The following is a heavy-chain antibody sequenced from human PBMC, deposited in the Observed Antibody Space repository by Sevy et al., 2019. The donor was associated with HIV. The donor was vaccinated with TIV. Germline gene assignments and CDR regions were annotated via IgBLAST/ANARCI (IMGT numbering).Heavy chain of an antibody. V-gene: IGHV3-15*01. CDR2: IKSKTDGGTT. Sequence: GGSLRLSCAASGFTFSNAWMSWVRQAPGKGLEWVGRIKSKTDGGTTDYAAPVKGRFTISRDDSKNTLYLQMNSLKTEDTAGYYCTTDRVYYYDSPRDGSIDYWGQRTLVTVSS. J-gene: IGHJ4*02. CDR3: TTDRVYYYDSPRDGSIDY. D-gene: IGHD3-22*01. CDR1: GFTFSNAW.